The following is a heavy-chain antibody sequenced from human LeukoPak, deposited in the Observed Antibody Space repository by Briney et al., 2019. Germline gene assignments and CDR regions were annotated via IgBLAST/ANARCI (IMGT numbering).Heavy chain of an antibody. CDR2: INAGNGNT. J-gene: IGHJ5*02. CDR3: ARERVRPNWFDP. CDR1: GYTFTSYA. D-gene: IGHD4/OR15-4a*01. Sequence: ASVNVSCKASGYTFTSYAMHWVRQAPGQRLEWMGWINAGNGNTKYSQKFQGRVTITRDTSASTAYMELSSLRSEDTAVYYCARERVRPNWFDPWGQGALVTVS. V-gene: IGHV1-3*01.